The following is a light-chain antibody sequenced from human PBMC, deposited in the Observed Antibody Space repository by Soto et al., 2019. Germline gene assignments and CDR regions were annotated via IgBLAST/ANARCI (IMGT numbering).Light chain of an antibody. CDR3: QQLNSYPIT. CDR2: AAS. J-gene: IGKJ5*01. CDR1: QSISSW. Sequence: DIQMTQSPSTLSASVGDRVTITCRASQSISSWLAWYQQKPGKAPKLLIYAASTLQSGVPSRFSGSGSGTDFTLTISSLQSEDFAPYYCQQLNSYPITFGQGTRLEIK. V-gene: IGKV1-5*01.